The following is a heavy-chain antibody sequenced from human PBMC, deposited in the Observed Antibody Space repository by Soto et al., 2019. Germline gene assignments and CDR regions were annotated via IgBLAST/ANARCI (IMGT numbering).Heavy chain of an antibody. J-gene: IGHJ4*02. V-gene: IGHV1-69*02. Sequence: QVQLVQSGAEVKKPGSSVRVSCKASGATFSFYSINWVRQAPGLGLEWMGRINPILSMSNYAQRFQGRVTLTXDXPTSTAYMELSSLRSEDTAMYYCASSYGSGYRAFDYWGQGALVTVSS. CDR1: GATFSFYS. CDR3: ASSYGSGYRAFDY. D-gene: IGHD3-10*01. CDR2: INPILSMS.